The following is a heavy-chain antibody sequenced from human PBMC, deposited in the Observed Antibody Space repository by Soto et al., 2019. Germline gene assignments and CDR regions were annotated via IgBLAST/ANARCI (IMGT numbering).Heavy chain of an antibody. Sequence: SGPTLVNPTQTLTLTCTFSGFSLSTSGMCVSWIRQPPGKALEWLALIDWDDDKYYSTSLKTRLTISKDTSKNQVVLTMTNMDPADTATYYFARSNVVPAAMFDAFDIWGQGTMVTVSS. CDR3: ARSNVVPAAMFDAFDI. D-gene: IGHD2-2*01. V-gene: IGHV2-70*01. J-gene: IGHJ3*02. CDR1: GFSLSTSGMC. CDR2: IDWDDDK.